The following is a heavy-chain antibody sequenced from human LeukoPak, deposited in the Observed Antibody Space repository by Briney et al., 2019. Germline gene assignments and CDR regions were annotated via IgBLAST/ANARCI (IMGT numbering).Heavy chain of an antibody. Sequence: GASVKVSCKASGYTFTSYGISWVRQAPGQGLERMGRINPNSGGTNYAQKFQGRVTMTRNTSISTAYMELSRLRSDDTAVYYCARSKPVEMATIDYWGQGTLVTVSS. CDR1: GYTFTSYG. J-gene: IGHJ4*02. CDR3: ARSKPVEMATIDY. V-gene: IGHV1-2*06. D-gene: IGHD5-24*01. CDR2: INPNSGGT.